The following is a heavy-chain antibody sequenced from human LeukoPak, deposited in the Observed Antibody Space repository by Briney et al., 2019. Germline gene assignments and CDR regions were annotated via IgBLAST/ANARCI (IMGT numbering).Heavy chain of an antibody. CDR1: GFTFTSSA. V-gene: IGHV1-58*01. CDR3: ARDRGSSSWIPGY. D-gene: IGHD6-13*01. CDR2: IVVGSGNT. Sequence: SVKVSCKASGFTFTSSAVQWVRQARGQRLEWMGWIVVGSGNTNSAQKFQERVTITRDMSTSTAYMELSSLRSEDTAVYYCARDRGSSSWIPGYWGQGTLVTVSS. J-gene: IGHJ4*02.